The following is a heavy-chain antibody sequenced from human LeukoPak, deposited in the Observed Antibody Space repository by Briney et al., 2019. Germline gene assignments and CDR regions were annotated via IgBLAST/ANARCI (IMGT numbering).Heavy chain of an antibody. D-gene: IGHD6-19*01. CDR2: INPNSGGT. CDR1: GYTFTSYY. CDR3: ARLYSSGWYDLDY. J-gene: IGHJ4*02. V-gene: IGHV1-2*02. Sequence: ASVQVSCKTSGYTFTSYYIHWLRQAPGQGLEWMGWINPNSGGTNYAQKFQGRVTMTRDTSISTAYMELSRLRSDDTAVYYCARLYSSGWYDLDYWGQGTLVTVSS.